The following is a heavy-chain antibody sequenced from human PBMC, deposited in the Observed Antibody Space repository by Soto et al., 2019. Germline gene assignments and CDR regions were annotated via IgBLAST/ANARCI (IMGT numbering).Heavy chain of an antibody. CDR2: IYYSGST. D-gene: IGHD6-13*01. V-gene: IGHV4-59*01. CDR3: ARAVGSSWSEYYYYGMDV. J-gene: IGHJ6*02. Sequence: SETLSLTCTVSGGSISSYYWSWVRQPPGKGLEWIGYIYYSGSTNYNPSLKSRVTISVDTSKNQFSLKLSSVTAADTAVYYCARAVGSSWSEYYYYGMDVWGQGTTVTVSS. CDR1: GGSISSYY.